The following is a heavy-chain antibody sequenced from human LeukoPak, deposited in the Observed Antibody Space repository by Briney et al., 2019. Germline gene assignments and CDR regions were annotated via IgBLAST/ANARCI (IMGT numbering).Heavy chain of an antibody. J-gene: IGHJ4*02. CDR2: IKQDGNEK. D-gene: IGHD6-19*01. CDR3: ARTGGSSGWYSPALLKYYFDY. CDR1: GFTFSSYW. V-gene: IGHV3-7*01. Sequence: GEPLRLSCAASGFTFSSYWMSWVRQAPGKGLEWVANIKQDGNEKYYVDSVKGRFTISRDNAKNSLYLQMNSLRAEDTAVYYCARTGGSSGWYSPALLKYYFDYWGQGTLVTVSS.